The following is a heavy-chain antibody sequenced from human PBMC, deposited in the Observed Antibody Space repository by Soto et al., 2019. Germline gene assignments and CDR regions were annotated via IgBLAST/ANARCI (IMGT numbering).Heavy chain of an antibody. Sequence: GGSLRLSCAASGFTFSSYAMHWVRQAPGKGLEWVAVISYDGSNKYYADSVKGRFTISRDNSKNTLYLQMNSLRAEDTAVYYCARSEGITIFGVVIERAYYFDYWGQGTLVTVSS. CDR1: GFTFSSYA. V-gene: IGHV3-30-3*01. CDR3: ARSEGITIFGVVIERAYYFDY. CDR2: ISYDGSNK. D-gene: IGHD3-3*01. J-gene: IGHJ4*02.